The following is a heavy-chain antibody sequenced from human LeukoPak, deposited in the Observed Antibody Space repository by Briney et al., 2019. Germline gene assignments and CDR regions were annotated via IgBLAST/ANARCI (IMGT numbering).Heavy chain of an antibody. CDR2: INPNTGAI. Sequence: ASVKVSCKASGYTLTGHYLHWVRQAPGQGLEWMGWINPNTGAITYAQRFQGRVTLTRDTSISTAYMDLSRLRPDDTAVYYCASVGVVADYGLDVWGQGTTVTVSS. CDR1: GYTLTGHY. CDR3: ASVGVVADYGLDV. J-gene: IGHJ6*02. V-gene: IGHV1-2*02. D-gene: IGHD2-15*01.